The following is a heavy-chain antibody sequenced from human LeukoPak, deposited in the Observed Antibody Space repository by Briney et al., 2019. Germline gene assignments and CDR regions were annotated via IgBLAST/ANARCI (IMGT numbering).Heavy chain of an antibody. CDR2: IYHSGST. V-gene: IGHV4-38-2*02. Sequence: PSETLSLTCTVSGYSISSGDYWGWIRQHPGKGLEWIGSIYHSGSTYYNPSLKSRVTISVDTSKNQFSLKLSSVTAADTAVYYCARDGDYMDVWGKGTTVTVSS. CDR3: ARDGDYMDV. CDR1: GYSISSGDY. D-gene: IGHD2-21*01. J-gene: IGHJ6*03.